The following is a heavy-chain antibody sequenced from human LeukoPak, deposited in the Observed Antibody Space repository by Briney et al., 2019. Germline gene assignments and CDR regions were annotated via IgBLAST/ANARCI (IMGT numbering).Heavy chain of an antibody. V-gene: IGHV3-23*01. D-gene: IGHD4-17*01. J-gene: IGHJ1*01. Sequence: GGSLRLSCAASGFTFSSYAMSWVRQAPGKGLEWVSAISGSGGSTYYADSVKGRFTISRDNSKNTLYLQMNSLRAEDTAVYYCARDGRTVTTREGYFQHWGQGTLVTVSS. CDR1: GFTFSSYA. CDR2: ISGSGGST. CDR3: ARDGRTVTTREGYFQH.